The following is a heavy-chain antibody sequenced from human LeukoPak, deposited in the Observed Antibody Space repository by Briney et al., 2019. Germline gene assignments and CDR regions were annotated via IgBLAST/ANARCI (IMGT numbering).Heavy chain of an antibody. CDR3: ARDGPREVTDIYYYYGMDV. J-gene: IGHJ6*02. V-gene: IGHV3-48*01. D-gene: IGHD2-21*02. CDR1: GFTFSTYN. Sequence: GGSLRLSCAASGFTFSTYNMNWVRQAPGKGLEWLSFITDTGGVQYADSVKGRFTISRDNAKKSLYLQMNSLRAEDTAVYYCARDGPREVTDIYYYYGMDVWGQGTTVTVSS. CDR2: ITDTGGV.